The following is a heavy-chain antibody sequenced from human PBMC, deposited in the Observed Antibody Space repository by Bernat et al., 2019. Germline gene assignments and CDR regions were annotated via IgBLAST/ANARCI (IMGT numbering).Heavy chain of an antibody. J-gene: IGHJ3*01. CDR1: GGSISSSSYY. V-gene: IGHV4-39*02. CDR2: IYYSGST. CDR3: ARDHEHTSAFDF. Sequence: QLQLQESGPGLVKPSETLSLTCTVSGGSISSSSYYWGWIRQPPGKGLEWIGSIYYSGSTYYNPSLKSRVTISVDTSKNQFSLKLSSVTAADTAVYYCARDHEHTSAFDFWGQGTMVTVSS. D-gene: IGHD2-21*01.